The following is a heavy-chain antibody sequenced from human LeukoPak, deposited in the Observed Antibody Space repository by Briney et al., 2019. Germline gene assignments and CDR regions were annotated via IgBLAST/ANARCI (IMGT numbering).Heavy chain of an antibody. J-gene: IGHJ6*02. D-gene: IGHD3-10*01. V-gene: IGHV3-30-3*01. CDR1: GFTFSSYA. CDR2: ISYDGSNK. CDR3: ARDRSRKDYYGSGSYTFHYYYYYGMDV. Sequence: QYGGSLRLSCAASGFTFSSYAMHWVRQAPGKGLACVAVISYDGSNKYYADSVKGRFTISRDNSKNTLYLQMNSLRAEDTAVYYCARDRSRKDYYGSGSYTFHYYYYYGMDVWGQGTTVTVSS.